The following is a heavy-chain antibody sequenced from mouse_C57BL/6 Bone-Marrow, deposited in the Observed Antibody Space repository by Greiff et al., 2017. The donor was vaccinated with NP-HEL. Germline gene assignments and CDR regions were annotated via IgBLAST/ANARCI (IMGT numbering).Heavy chain of an antibody. J-gene: IGHJ2*01. CDR3: TGTTVVEGDYFDY. Sequence: EVQRVESGGGLVQPGGSMKLSCAASGFTFSDAWMDWVRQSPEKGLEWVAEIRNKANNHATYYAESVKGRFTISRDDSKSSVYLQMNSLRAEDTGIYYCTGTTVVEGDYFDYWGQGTTLTVSS. D-gene: IGHD1-1*01. CDR2: IRNKANNHAT. V-gene: IGHV6-6*01. CDR1: GFTFSDAW.